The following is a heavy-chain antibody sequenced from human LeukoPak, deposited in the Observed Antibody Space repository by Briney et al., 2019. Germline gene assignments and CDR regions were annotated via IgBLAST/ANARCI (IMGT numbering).Heavy chain of an antibody. CDR1: GYTFTGYY. Sequence: ASVKVSCKASGYTFTGYYMHWVRRAPGQGLEWMGWINPNSGGTNYAQKFQGRVTMTRDTSISTAYMELSRLRSDDTAVYYCARDFIYDFWSGYYGDYYYGMDVWGQGTTVTVSS. CDR3: ARDFIYDFWSGYYGDYYYGMDV. J-gene: IGHJ6*02. CDR2: INPNSGGT. D-gene: IGHD3-3*01. V-gene: IGHV1-2*02.